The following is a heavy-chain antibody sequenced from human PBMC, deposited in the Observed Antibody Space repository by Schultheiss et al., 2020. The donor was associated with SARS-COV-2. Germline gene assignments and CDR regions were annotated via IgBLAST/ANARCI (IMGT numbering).Heavy chain of an antibody. V-gene: IGHV4-4*07. CDR1: GGSISSYY. J-gene: IGHJ3*02. D-gene: IGHD4-17*01. Sequence: SETLSLTCTVSGGSISSYYWSWIRQPPGKGLEWIGRIYTSGSTNYNPSLKSRVTISVDTSKNQFSLKLSSVTAADTAVYYCARALAVTTGAPDFDIWGQGTMVTVSS. CDR2: IYTSGST. CDR3: ARALAVTTGAPDFDI.